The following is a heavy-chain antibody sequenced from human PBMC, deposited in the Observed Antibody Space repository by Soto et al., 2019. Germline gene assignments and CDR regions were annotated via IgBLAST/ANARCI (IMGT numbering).Heavy chain of an antibody. J-gene: IGHJ4*02. CDR2: ISSTTNYI. CDR3: ARESEDLTSNLDY. CDR1: GFTFTRYS. V-gene: IGHV3-21*01. Sequence: ESGGGLVKPGGSLRLSCAASGFTFTRYSMNWVRQAPGKGLEWVSSISSTTNYIYYADSMKGRFTVSRDNAKNSVYLDMNSLSAEDTAVYYCARESEDLTSNLDYWGQGTLVTVSS.